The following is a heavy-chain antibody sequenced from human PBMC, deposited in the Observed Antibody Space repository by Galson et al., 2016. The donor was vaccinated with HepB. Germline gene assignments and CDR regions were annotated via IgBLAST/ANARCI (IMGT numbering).Heavy chain of an antibody. Sequence: SLRLSCAASGFTVSSNYMSWVRQAPGKGLEWVSVIYSGGSTYYADSVKGRFTIFRDNSKNTLYLQMNSLRAEDTAVYYCATPITGYSSSWYGSFDYWGQGTLVTVSS. CDR2: IYSGGST. J-gene: IGHJ4*02. CDR1: GFTVSSNY. V-gene: IGHV3-53*01. D-gene: IGHD6-13*01. CDR3: ATPITGYSSSWYGSFDY.